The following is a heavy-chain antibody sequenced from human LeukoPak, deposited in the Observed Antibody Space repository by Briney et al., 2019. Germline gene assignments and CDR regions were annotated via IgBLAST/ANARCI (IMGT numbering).Heavy chain of an antibody. CDR2: IKQDGSEK. V-gene: IGHV3-7*01. D-gene: IGHD3-3*01. J-gene: IGHJ4*02. CDR1: GFTFSSYS. CDR3: ARDGYYDFWSGYYVPFDY. Sequence: GGSLRLSCAASGFTFSSYSMNWVRQAPGKGLEWVANIKQDGSEKYYVDSVKGRFTISRDNARNSLYLQMNSLRAEDTAVYYCARDGYYDFWSGYYVPFDYWGQGTLVTVSS.